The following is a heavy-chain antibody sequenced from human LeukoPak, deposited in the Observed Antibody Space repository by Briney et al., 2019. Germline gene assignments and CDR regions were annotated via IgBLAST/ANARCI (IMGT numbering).Heavy chain of an antibody. CDR3: VKGRPSRYGSGSYSAY. CDR1: GFTFSSYA. Sequence: GGSLRLSCAASGFTFSSYAMHWVRQAPGKGLEYVSAISSNGGSTYYADSVKGRFTISRDNSKNTLYLQMSSLRAEDTAVYYCVKGRPSRYGSGSYSAYWGQGTLVTVSS. CDR2: ISSNGGST. D-gene: IGHD3-10*01. V-gene: IGHV3-64D*06. J-gene: IGHJ4*02.